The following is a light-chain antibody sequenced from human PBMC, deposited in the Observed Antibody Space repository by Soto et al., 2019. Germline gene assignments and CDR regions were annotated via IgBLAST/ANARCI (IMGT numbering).Light chain of an antibody. CDR3: QQSYSSPQT. V-gene: IGKV1-39*01. Sequence: DIQMTQSPSSLSASVGDRVTITCRASQSISSYLNWYQQKPGKAPKLLIYAASSLESGVPSRFSCSGSGTDFTLTISRLQTEDFATYYCQQSYSSPQTFGQGTKVEIK. CDR1: QSISSY. J-gene: IGKJ1*01. CDR2: AAS.